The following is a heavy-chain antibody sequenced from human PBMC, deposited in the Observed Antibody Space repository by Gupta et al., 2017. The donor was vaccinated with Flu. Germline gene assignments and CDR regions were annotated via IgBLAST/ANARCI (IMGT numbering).Heavy chain of an antibody. J-gene: IGHJ4*02. CDR2: INSDGSST. V-gene: IGHV3-74*01. CDR3: ARDDYADYKPFDY. CDR1: FSNHW. Sequence: FSNHWMNWVRQAPGKGLVWVSRINSDGSSTSYAGSVRGRFTISRDNAKNTLSLQMNSLRAEDTAVYYCARDDYADYKPFDYWGQGALVTVSS. D-gene: IGHD4-17*01.